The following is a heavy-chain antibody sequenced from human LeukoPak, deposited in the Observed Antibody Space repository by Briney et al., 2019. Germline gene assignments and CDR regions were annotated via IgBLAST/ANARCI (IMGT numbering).Heavy chain of an antibody. CDR1: GFTFSSYA. CDR3: ARVARDGLFDL. CDR2: IDNNRGST. Sequence: GGSLRLSCAASGFTFSSYAMHWVRQAAGKGLEYVSAIDNNRGSTYYAHSVRGRFTISRDNSKNTLYLQMGSLRVEDMAVYYCARVARDGLFDLWGEGTLVTVPS. V-gene: IGHV3-64*01. D-gene: IGHD5-24*01. J-gene: IGHJ5*02.